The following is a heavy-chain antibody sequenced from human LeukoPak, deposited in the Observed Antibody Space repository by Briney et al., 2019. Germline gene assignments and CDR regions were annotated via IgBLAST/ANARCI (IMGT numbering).Heavy chain of an antibody. CDR3: ARFNYGSGSYSYNAFDI. D-gene: IGHD3-10*01. V-gene: IGHV1-2*02. J-gene: IGHJ3*02. Sequence: ASVKVSCKASGGTFSSYAISWVRQAPGQGLEWMGWINPNSGGTNYAQKFQGRVTMTRDTSISTAYMELSRLRSDDTAVYYCARFNYGSGSYSYNAFDIWGQGTMVTVSS. CDR2: INPNSGGT. CDR1: GGTFSSYA.